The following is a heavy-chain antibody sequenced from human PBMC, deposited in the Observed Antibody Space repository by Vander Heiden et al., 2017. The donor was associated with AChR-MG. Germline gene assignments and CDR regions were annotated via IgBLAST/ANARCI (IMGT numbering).Heavy chain of an antibody. D-gene: IGHD3-16*01. CDR3: AKVREYYDYVWGSYRNYYYGMDV. J-gene: IGHJ6*02. V-gene: IGHV3-30*02. Sequence: QVQLVESWGGVVQPGGSLRLSCAASGFTFSSYGMHWVRQAPGKGLEWVAFIRYDGSNKYYADSVKGRFTISRDNSKNTLYLQMNSLRAEDTAVYYCAKVREYYDYVWGSYRNYYYGMDVWGQGTTVTVSS. CDR2: IRYDGSNK. CDR1: GFTFSSYG.